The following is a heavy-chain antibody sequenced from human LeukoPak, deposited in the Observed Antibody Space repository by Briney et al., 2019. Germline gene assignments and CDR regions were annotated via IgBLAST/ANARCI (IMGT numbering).Heavy chain of an antibody. CDR2: INHSGST. J-gene: IGHJ6*03. Sequence: SETLSLTCAVYGGSFSGYYWCWIRQPPGKGLEWIGEINHSGSTNYNPSLKSRVTISVDTSKNQFSLKLSSVTAADTTVYYCARGMRDSRPLTHYYYYMDVWGKGTTVTVSS. V-gene: IGHV4-34*01. D-gene: IGHD6-13*01. CDR3: ARGMRDSRPLTHYYYYMDV. CDR1: GGSFSGYY.